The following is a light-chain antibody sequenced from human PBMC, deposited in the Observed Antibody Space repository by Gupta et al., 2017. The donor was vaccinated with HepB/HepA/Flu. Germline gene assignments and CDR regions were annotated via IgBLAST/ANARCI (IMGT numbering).Light chain of an antibody. V-gene: IGKV3-15*01. CDR2: GAS. J-gene: IGKJ1*01. CDR3: QQYKYWTWT. CDR1: QDVHTN. Sequence: EIVMTQSPATLSVSPGERVAFSCRASQDVHTNLAWMQQKPGQAPKVLFDGASARDAGVPARFIGSGSRTEFTLTITSLQSEEVAFYVCQQYKYWTWTFGQGTKVEI.